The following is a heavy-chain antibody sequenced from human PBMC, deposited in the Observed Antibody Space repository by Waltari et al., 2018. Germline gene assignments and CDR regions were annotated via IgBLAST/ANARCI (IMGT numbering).Heavy chain of an antibody. D-gene: IGHD2-15*01. CDR2: ISYDGSNK. CDR3: PRGGVVVAANIDY. CDR1: GFTFSSYA. V-gene: IGHV3-30-3*01. Sequence: QVQLVESGGGVVQPGRSLRLSCAASGFTFSSYAMHWVRQAPGKGLEWVAVISYDGSNKYYADSVKGRFTISRDNSKNTLYLQMNSLRAEDTAVYYCPRGGVVVAANIDYWGQGTLVTVSS. J-gene: IGHJ4*02.